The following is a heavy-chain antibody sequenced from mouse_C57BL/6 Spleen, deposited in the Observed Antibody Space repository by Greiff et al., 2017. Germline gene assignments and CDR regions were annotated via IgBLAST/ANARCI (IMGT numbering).Heavy chain of an antibody. V-gene: IGHV1-50*01. J-gene: IGHJ2*01. D-gene: IGHD1-1*01. CDR3: ARYGDYYGSSPFDY. Sequence: QVQLQQPGAELVKPGASVKLSCKASGYTFTSYWMQWVKQRPGQGLEWIGEIDPSDSYTNYNQKFKGKATLTVDTSSSTAYMQLSSLTSEDSAVYYCARYGDYYGSSPFDYWGQGTTLTVSS. CDR1: GYTFTSYW. CDR2: IDPSDSYT.